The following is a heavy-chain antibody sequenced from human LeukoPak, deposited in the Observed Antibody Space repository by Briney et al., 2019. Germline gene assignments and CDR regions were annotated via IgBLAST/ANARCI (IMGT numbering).Heavy chain of an antibody. CDR3: ARRGSSGWDFDY. Sequence: PSETLSLTCAVYGGSFSGYYWSWIRQPPGKGLEWIGSIYYSGSTSYNPSLKSRVTISVDTSKNHFSLKLSSVTAAATAVYYCARRGSSGWDFDYWVQGTLVTVSS. J-gene: IGHJ4*02. V-gene: IGHV4-34*01. CDR2: IYYSGST. CDR1: GGSFSGYY. D-gene: IGHD6-19*01.